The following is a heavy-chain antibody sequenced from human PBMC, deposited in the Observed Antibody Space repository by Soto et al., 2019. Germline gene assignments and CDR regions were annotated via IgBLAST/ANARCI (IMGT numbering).Heavy chain of an antibody. J-gene: IGHJ6*02. Sequence: ESLKISCRLXGHNFTNYWINWVRQMPGKGLEWMGRIDPSDSYTDYNPSFQGHVTISADKSSVTAYLEWSSLKASDSALYYCARTVVVATTGYFYYGMTVWGQGTTVTVSS. CDR3: ARTVVVATTGYFYYGMTV. CDR1: GHNFTNYW. CDR2: IDPSDSYT. V-gene: IGHV5-10-1*01. D-gene: IGHD2-15*01.